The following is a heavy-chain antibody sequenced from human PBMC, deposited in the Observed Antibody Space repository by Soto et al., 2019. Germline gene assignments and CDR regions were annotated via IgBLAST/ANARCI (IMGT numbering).Heavy chain of an antibody. CDR3: ARSPGGFTVATYFFDY. Sequence: SGPTLVNPTQTLTLTCTFSGFSLSSKGMRVSWIRQPPGKALEWLARIDWDDDKFYSPSLRTRLAISKGTSKNQVVLTMTNVDPMDTATYSCARSPGGFTVATYFFDYRGQGTLVAVSS. CDR1: GFSLSSKGMR. V-gene: IGHV2-70*04. D-gene: IGHD3-16*01. J-gene: IGHJ4*02. CDR2: IDWDDDK.